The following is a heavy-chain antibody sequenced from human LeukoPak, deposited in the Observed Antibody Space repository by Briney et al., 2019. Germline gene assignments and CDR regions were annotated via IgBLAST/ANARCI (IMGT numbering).Heavy chain of an antibody. CDR1: GYTFTSYY. CDR3: ARDGHYYDSSGSDY. CDR2: INPNSGGT. J-gene: IGHJ4*02. V-gene: IGHV1-2*02. Sequence: GASVKVSCKASGYTFTSYYMHWVRQAPGQGLEWMGWINPNSGGTNYAQKFQGRVTMTRDTSISTAYMELSRLRSDDTAVYYCARDGHYYDSSGSDYWGQGTLVTVSS. D-gene: IGHD3-22*01.